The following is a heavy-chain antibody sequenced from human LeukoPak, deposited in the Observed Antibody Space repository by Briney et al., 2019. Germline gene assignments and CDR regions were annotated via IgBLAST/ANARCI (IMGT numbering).Heavy chain of an antibody. Sequence: ASVKVSCKASGYTFTGYYMHWVRQAPGQGLEWMGWINPNSGGTNYAQKFQGRVTMTRDTSISTAYMELSRLRCDDTAVYYCARSRSYSSGWYGDYWGQGTLVTVSS. CDR3: ARSRSYSSGWYGDY. CDR2: INPNSGGT. CDR1: GYTFTGYY. J-gene: IGHJ4*02. D-gene: IGHD6-19*01. V-gene: IGHV1-2*02.